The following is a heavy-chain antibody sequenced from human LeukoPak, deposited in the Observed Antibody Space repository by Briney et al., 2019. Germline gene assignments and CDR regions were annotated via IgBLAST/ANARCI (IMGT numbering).Heavy chain of an antibody. Sequence: SVKVSCKASGFTFTSHDYNWVRQATGQGLEWMGWMNPNSGNTGYAQKFQGRVTITADESTSTAYMELSSLRSEDTAVYYCARPFDRKALLYYYGMDVWGQGTTVTVSS. D-gene: IGHD3-9*01. J-gene: IGHJ6*02. CDR1: GFTFTSHD. V-gene: IGHV1-8*01. CDR2: MNPNSGNT. CDR3: ARPFDRKALLYYYGMDV.